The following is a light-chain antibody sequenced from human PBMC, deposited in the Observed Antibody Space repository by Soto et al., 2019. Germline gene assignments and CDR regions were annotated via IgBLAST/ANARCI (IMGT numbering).Light chain of an antibody. Sequence: DIQMTQAPPTLSASVGDRVTISCRASQNINNAVAWYQQKPGKVPKLLIYYASRVESGVPSRFSGSGSGTEFTLAISSLQPDDFATYYCQQFYTSASFGGGTKVEI. V-gene: IGKV1-5*03. CDR3: QQFYTSAS. CDR2: YAS. CDR1: QNINNA. J-gene: IGKJ4*01.